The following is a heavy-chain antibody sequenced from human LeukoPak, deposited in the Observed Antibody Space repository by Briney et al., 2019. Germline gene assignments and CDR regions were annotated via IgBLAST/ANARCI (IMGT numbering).Heavy chain of an antibody. D-gene: IGHD2-2*02. Sequence: SVKVSCKASGGTFSSCAISWVRQAPGQGLEWMGGIIPVFGTSNYAQKFQGRVTITADESTRTAYMELSSLRSEDTAVYYCARVTGGRYCSTTSCYMRGWFDPWGQGTLVTVSS. J-gene: IGHJ5*02. V-gene: IGHV1-69*13. CDR2: IIPVFGTS. CDR1: GGTFSSCA. CDR3: ARVTGGRYCSTTSCYMRGWFDP.